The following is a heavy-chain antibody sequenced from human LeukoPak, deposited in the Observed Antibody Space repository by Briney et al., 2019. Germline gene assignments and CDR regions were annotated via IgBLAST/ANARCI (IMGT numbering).Heavy chain of an antibody. CDR3: AREPRATVTTERYFDL. V-gene: IGHV4-59*01. J-gene: IGHJ2*01. CDR1: GGSISSYY. Sequence: SETLSLTCTVSGGSISSYYWSWIRQPPGKGLEWIGYIYYSGSTNYNPSLKSRVTISVDTSKNQFSLKLSSVTAADTAVYYCAREPRATVTTERYFDLWGRGTLVTVSS. CDR2: IYYSGST. D-gene: IGHD4-17*01.